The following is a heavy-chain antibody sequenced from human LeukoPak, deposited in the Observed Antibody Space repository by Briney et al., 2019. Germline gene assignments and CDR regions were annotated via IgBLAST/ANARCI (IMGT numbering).Heavy chain of an antibody. V-gene: IGHV1-2*02. D-gene: IGHD2-2*01. CDR3: AREKVRQSGMDV. Sequence: ASLKVSCKASGYTFTSYYMRWVRQAPGQGLEWMGRINPNSGGTNYAKKFQGRVTITRDTSISTAYMELSRLRSDDTAVYYCAREKVRQSGMDVWGQGTTVTVSS. CDR1: GYTFTSYY. CDR2: INPNSGGT. J-gene: IGHJ6*02.